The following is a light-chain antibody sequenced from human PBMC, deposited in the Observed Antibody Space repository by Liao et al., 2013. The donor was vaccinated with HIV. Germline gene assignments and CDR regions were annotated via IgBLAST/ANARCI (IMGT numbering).Light chain of an antibody. CDR3: QAWDSTIAYV. V-gene: IGLV3-1*01. CDR2: KDT. J-gene: IGLJ1*01. Sequence: SYELTQPPSVSVSPGQTARITCSGDALPNQYAFWYRQRPGQTPLLVIYKDTKRPSGIPERFSGSKFGNTAILTISGTQAMDEADYYCQAWDSTIAYVFGTGTKVTVL. CDR1: ALPNQY.